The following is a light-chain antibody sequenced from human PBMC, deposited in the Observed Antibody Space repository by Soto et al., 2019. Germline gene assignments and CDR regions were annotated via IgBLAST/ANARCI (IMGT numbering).Light chain of an antibody. J-gene: IGKJ5*01. Sequence: DIQLTQSPSFLSASVGDGITISCRASQGISRYLAWYQQEPGKAPKLLIHTASTLQSGVPSRFSGSAAGAEFTLTISSLQPEDFATYYCQQRHSYPITFGQGTRLEIK. CDR3: QQRHSYPIT. CDR2: TAS. V-gene: IGKV1-9*01. CDR1: QGISRY.